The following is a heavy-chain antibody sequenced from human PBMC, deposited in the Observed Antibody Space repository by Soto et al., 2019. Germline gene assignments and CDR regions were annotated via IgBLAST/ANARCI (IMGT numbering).Heavy chain of an antibody. CDR1: GCTFSSYA. CDR3: ARADYGDYVWFGY. D-gene: IGHD4-17*01. Sequence: ASVKVSCEASGCTFSSYAISWVRQAPGQGLEWMGGIIPIFGTANYAQKFQGRVTITADKSTSTAYMELSSLRSEDTAVYYCARADYGDYVWFGYWGQGTLVTVSS. V-gene: IGHV1-69*06. J-gene: IGHJ4*02. CDR2: IIPIFGTA.